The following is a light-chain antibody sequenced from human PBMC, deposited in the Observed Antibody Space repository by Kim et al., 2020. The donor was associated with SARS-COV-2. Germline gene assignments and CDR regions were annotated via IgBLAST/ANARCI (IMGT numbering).Light chain of an antibody. Sequence: ETVLTQPPVTLPLSPGERATLSCRASQSIRSNYLAWYQQKAGQAPRLLIYGASCRATGIADRFSGSGSGTDFTLTISRLEPEDFALYYCQQYANSPETFGQGTKLEI. CDR1: QSIRSNY. CDR2: GAS. CDR3: QQYANSPET. V-gene: IGKV3-20*01. J-gene: IGKJ2*01.